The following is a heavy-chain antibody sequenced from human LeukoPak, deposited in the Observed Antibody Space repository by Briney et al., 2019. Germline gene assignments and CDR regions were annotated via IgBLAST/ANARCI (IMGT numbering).Heavy chain of an antibody. CDR1: GFTFSSYE. J-gene: IGHJ4*02. CDR2: ISGIGGST. CDR3: AKGMGYYYDSSGYYYQESFDY. V-gene: IGHV3-23*01. Sequence: GGSLRLSCAASGFTFSSYEMNWVRQAPGKGREWVSAISGIGGSTYYADSVKGRFTTSRDNSKNTLYLQMNSLRAEDTAVYYCAKGMGYYYDSSGYYYQESFDYWGQGTLVTVSS. D-gene: IGHD3-22*01.